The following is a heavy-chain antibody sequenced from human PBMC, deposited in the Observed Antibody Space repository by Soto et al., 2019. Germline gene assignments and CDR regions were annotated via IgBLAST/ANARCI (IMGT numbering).Heavy chain of an antibody. CDR1: GYTFTSYV. CDR3: ARDSAHPLVATSRNFVY. D-gene: IGHD5-12*01. CDR2: ISAYNGNT. J-gene: IGHJ4*02. V-gene: IGHV1-18*01. Sequence: ASVKVSCKASGYTFTSYVISRVRQAPGQGLEWMGWISAYNGNTNYAQKLQGRVTMTTDTSTSTAYMELRSLRSDDTAVYYCARDSAHPLVATSRNFVYWGQGTLVTVSS.